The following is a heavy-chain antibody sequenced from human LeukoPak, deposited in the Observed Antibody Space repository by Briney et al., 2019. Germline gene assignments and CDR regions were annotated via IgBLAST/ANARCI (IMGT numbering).Heavy chain of an antibody. CDR2: IIPIFGTA. CDR3: ARDRRESALWFGESAADAFDI. D-gene: IGHD3-10*01. V-gene: IGHV1-69*05. CDR1: GGTFSSYA. J-gene: IGHJ3*02. Sequence: SVKVSCKASGGTFSSYAISWVRQAPGQGLEWMGRIIPIFGTANYAQKFQGRVTITTDESTSTAYMELSSLRSEDTAVYYCARDRRESALWFGESAADAFDIWGQGTMVTVSP.